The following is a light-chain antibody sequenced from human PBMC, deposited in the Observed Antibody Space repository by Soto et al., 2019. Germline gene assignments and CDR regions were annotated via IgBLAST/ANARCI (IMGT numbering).Light chain of an antibody. CDR1: QRNSGAY. CDR3: QQSDTTPLT. V-gene: IGKV1-39*01. Sequence: DILLTQSPSSLSGFVGDTVIITCRASQRNSGAYVNWFQQQPGKAPKLLIYGASRLQPGVPSRFSGAGSGTEFALTISRLQPEDLGTYFCQQSDTTPLTFGGGTRV. CDR2: GAS. J-gene: IGKJ4*01.